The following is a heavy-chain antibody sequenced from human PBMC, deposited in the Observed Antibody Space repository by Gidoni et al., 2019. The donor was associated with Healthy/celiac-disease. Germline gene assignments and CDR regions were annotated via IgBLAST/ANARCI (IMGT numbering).Heavy chain of an antibody. CDR1: GGSISSSSYY. V-gene: IGHV4-39*01. J-gene: IGHJ3*02. Sequence: QLQLQESGPGLVKPSETLSLTCTVSGGSISSSSYYWGWIRQPPGKGLEWIGSIYYSGSTYYNPSLKSRVTISVDTSKNQFSLKLSSVTAADTAVYYCAREGRLSVDTAMVTSAFDIWGQGTMVTVSS. CDR2: IYYSGST. D-gene: IGHD5-18*01. CDR3: AREGRLSVDTAMVTSAFDI.